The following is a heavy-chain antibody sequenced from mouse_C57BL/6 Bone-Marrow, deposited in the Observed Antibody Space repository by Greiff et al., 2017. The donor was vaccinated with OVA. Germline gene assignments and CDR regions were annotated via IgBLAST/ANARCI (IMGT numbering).Heavy chain of an antibody. CDR1: GFNIKDYY. D-gene: IGHD1-1*02. V-gene: IGHV14-1*01. Sequence: EVQLQQSGAELVRPGASVKLSCTASGFNIKDYYMHWVKQRPEQGLEWIGRIDPEDGDTDYAPKFQGKATMTADTSSNTAYLQLSSLTSEDSAVYYCSTGGVGSLAYWGRGTLVTVSA. CDR2: IDPEDGDT. J-gene: IGHJ3*01. CDR3: STGGVGSLAY.